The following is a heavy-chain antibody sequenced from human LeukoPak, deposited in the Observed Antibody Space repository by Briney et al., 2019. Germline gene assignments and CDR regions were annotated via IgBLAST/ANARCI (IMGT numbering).Heavy chain of an antibody. CDR2: IYYSGST. CDR1: GGSISSGGYY. CDR3: AGEYYYDSTWFDP. D-gene: IGHD3-22*01. V-gene: IGHV4-31*03. Sequence: SETLSLTCTVSGGSISSGGYYWSWIRQHPGKGLEWIGYIYYSGSTYYNPSLKSRVTISVDTSKNQFSLKLSSVTAADTAVYYCAGEYYYDSTWFDPWGQGTLVTVSS. J-gene: IGHJ5*02.